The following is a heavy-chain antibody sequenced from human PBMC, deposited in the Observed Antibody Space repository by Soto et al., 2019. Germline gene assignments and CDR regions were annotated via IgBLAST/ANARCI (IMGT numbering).Heavy chain of an antibody. CDR1: GFTFSSYG. CDR2: IWYDGSNK. CDR3: ARGDTRTYYYDSSGYPFDY. Sequence: QVQLVESGGGVVQPGRSLRLSCAASGFTFSSYGMHWVRQAPGKGLEWVAVIWYDGSNKYYADSVKGRFTISRDNSKNTLYLQMNSLRAEDTAVYYCARGDTRTYYYDSSGYPFDYWGQGTLVTVSS. D-gene: IGHD3-22*01. J-gene: IGHJ4*02. V-gene: IGHV3-33*01.